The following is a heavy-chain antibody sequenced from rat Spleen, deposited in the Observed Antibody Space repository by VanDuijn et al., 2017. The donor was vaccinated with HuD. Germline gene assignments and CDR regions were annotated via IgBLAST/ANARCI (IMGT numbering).Heavy chain of an antibody. CDR2: IKAKSNNYAT. D-gene: IGHD1-11*01. Sequence: EVQVLESGGGLVQPGNSLKLSCATSGFTFSTAWMYWYRQFPEKRLEWVARIKAKSNNYATDYTESVKGRFTISRDDSKSSIYLQMNNLKEEDTAIYYCVLEGGPDYWGQGVMVTVSS. CDR3: VLEGGPDY. V-gene: IGHV6-6*01. CDR1: GFTFSTAW. J-gene: IGHJ2*01.